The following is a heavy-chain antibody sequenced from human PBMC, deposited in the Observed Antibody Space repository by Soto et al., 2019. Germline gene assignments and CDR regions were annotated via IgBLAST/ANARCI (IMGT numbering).Heavy chain of an antibody. CDR2: INPNSGGT. D-gene: IGHD3-10*01. CDR1: GYTFTGYY. V-gene: IGHV1-2*04. Sequence: ASVKVSCKASGYTFTGYYMHWVRQAPGQGLEWMGWINPNSGGTNYAQKFQGWITMTRDTSISTAYMELSGLRSDDTAVYYCARDGFGRFGTKLYYYGMDVWGQGTTVTVSS. J-gene: IGHJ6*02. CDR3: ARDGFGRFGTKLYYYGMDV.